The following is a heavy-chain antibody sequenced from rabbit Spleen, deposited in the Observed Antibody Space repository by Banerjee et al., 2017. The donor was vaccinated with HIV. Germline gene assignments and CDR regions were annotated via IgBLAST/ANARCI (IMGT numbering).Heavy chain of an antibody. Sequence: QEQLVESGGGLVQPEGSLTLTCTASGFSFSSSYYMCWVRQAPGKGLELIACINTGSGSTWYASWVNGRFTISRSASLETVDLKMTSLTAADTATYFCARDAGTSFSTYGMDLWGPGTLVTVS. D-gene: IGHD8-1*01. CDR3: ARDAGTSFSTYGMDL. CDR1: GFSFSSSYY. CDR2: INTGSGST. J-gene: IGHJ6*01. V-gene: IGHV1S43*01.